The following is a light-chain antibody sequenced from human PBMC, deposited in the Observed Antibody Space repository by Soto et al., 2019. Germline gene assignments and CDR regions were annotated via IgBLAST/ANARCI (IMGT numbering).Light chain of an antibody. CDR1: QSVSSN. CDR3: QPYNNWPPIT. CDR2: GAS. V-gene: IGKV3-15*01. J-gene: IGKJ5*01. Sequence: EIVMTQSPATLSVSPGERATLSCRASQSVSSNLAWYQQKPGQAPRLLIYGASTRATGIPARFSGSRSGTEVTLNISSLQSEDFAVYYCQPYNNWPPITFGQGTRLEIK.